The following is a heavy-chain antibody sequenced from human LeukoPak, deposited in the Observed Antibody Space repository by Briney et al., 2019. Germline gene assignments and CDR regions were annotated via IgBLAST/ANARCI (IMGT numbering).Heavy chain of an antibody. D-gene: IGHD1-14*01. J-gene: IGHJ3*02. Sequence: SETLTLTCTVSDASISGHYLTWIRQPPGKGLEWIGYISYIGSTNYNPSLKSRVTISVDTSKNQFSLKLSSVTAADTAVYYCARDKISINAFDMWGQGTMVTVSS. CDR1: DASISGHY. V-gene: IGHV4-59*11. CDR2: ISYIGST. CDR3: ARDKISINAFDM.